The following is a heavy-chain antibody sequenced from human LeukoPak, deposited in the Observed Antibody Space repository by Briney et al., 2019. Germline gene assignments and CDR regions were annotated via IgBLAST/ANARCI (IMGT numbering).Heavy chain of an antibody. CDR3: ARGVGVGSYYYYYYMDV. J-gene: IGHJ6*03. CDR2: IYTSGST. V-gene: IGHV4-4*07. CDR1: GGSISSYY. Sequence: SETLSLTCTVSGGSISSYYWSWIRQPAGKGLEWIGRIYTSGSTNYNPSLKSRVTMSVDTSKNQFSLKLSSVTAADTAVYDCARGVGVGSYYYYYYMDVWGKGTTVTVSS. D-gene: IGHD1-26*01.